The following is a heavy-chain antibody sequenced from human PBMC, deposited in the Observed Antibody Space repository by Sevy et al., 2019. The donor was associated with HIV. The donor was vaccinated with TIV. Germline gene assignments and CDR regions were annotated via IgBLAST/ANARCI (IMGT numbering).Heavy chain of an antibody. CDR2: ISSSSSTI. CDR3: ARGSSGSWYRGDHYYFYMDV. J-gene: IGHJ6*03. D-gene: IGHD6-13*01. CDR1: GFTFTTYS. V-gene: IGHV3-48*02. Sequence: GGSLRLSCAVSGFTFTTYSMNWVRQAPGKGLEWISYISSSSSTIYYADSVKGRLTISRDNAKNSLHLQMNSLRDEDTAVYYCARGSSGSWYRGDHYYFYMDVWGKGTTVTVSS.